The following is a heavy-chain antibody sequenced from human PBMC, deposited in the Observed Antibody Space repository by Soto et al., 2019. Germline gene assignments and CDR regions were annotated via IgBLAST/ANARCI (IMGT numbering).Heavy chain of an antibody. D-gene: IGHD3-3*01. J-gene: IGHJ6*02. V-gene: IGHV3-21*01. CDR3: ARVYYDFWSGYHRSDYYGMEV. CDR2: ISSSSSYI. Sequence: GGSLRLSCAVSGFNFRKHWMTWVRQTPGKGLEWVSSISSSSSYIYYADSVKGRFTISRDNAKNSLYLQMNSLRAEDTAVYYCARVYYDFWSGYHRSDYYGMEVWGQGTTVTVS. CDR1: GFNFRKHW.